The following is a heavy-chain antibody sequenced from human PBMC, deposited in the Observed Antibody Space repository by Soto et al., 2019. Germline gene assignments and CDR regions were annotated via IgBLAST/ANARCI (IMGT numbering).Heavy chain of an antibody. CDR3: AKDRRDSSGYYLPHFDY. Sequence: GGSLRLSCAASGFTFSSYGMHWVRQAPGKGLEWVAVISYDGSNKYYADSVKGRFTISRDNSKNTLYLQMNSLRAEDTAVYYCAKDRRDSSGYYLPHFDYWGQGTLVTVSS. CDR1: GFTFSSYG. D-gene: IGHD3-22*01. CDR2: ISYDGSNK. V-gene: IGHV3-30*18. J-gene: IGHJ4*02.